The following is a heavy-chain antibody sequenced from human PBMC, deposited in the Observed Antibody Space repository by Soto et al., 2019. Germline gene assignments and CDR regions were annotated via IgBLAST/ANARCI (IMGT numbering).Heavy chain of an antibody. D-gene: IGHD2-2*01. Sequence: WACRQNPYGASGGTLSHYWIGLGRQVPGQGLAWVAIIYPSDSRTIYSPSFQGQVTISADKSISTAYLQWTSLKAPDTAIYYCSIFKYSTTTQYHNHCRQGTPAIAAS. V-gene: IGHV5-51*01. CDR1: GGTLSHYW. CDR3: SIFKYSTTTQYHNH. CDR2: IYPSDSRT. J-gene: IGHJ1*01.